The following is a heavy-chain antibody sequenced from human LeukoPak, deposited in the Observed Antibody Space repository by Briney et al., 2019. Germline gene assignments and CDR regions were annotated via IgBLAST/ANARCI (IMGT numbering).Heavy chain of an antibody. J-gene: IGHJ6*03. V-gene: IGHV1-8*01. Sequence: VSVKVSCKASGYTFTSYDINWVRQATGQGLEWMGWMNPNSGNTGYAQKFQGRVTMTRNTSISTAYMELSSLRSEDTAVYYCARSYFYGPGYYYYYMDVWGKGTTVTVSS. CDR1: GYTFTSYD. CDR2: MNPNSGNT. D-gene: IGHD4-17*01. CDR3: ARSYFYGPGYYYYYMDV.